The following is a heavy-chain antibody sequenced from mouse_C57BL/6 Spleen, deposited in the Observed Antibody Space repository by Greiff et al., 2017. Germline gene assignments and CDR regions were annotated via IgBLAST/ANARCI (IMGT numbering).Heavy chain of an antibody. V-gene: IGHV1-39*01. Sequence: EVQLQQSGPELVKPGASVKLSCKASGYSFTDYNMNWVKQSNGKSLEWIGVINPNYGTTSYNQKFKGKATLTVDQSSSTAYMQLNSLTSEDSAVDYCARSITTVVATGFDYWGQGTTLTVSS. CDR2: INPNYGTT. CDR3: ARSITTVVATGFDY. J-gene: IGHJ2*01. CDR1: GYSFTDYN. D-gene: IGHD1-1*01.